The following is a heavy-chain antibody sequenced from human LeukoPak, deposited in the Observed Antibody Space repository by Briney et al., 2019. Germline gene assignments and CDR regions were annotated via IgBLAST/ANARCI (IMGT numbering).Heavy chain of an antibody. CDR1: GGSISGYY. J-gene: IGHJ4*02. CDR2: IYYSGST. V-gene: IGHV4-59*01. Sequence: SETLSLTCTVSGGSISGYYWNWIRQPPGKGLAWVGYIYYSGSTNYNPSLKSRVTISVDTSKNQFSLKVNSVAAADTAVYYCARASGRSSASGSYYLNYWGQGTLVTVSS. D-gene: IGHD3-10*01. CDR3: ARASGRSSASGSYYLNY.